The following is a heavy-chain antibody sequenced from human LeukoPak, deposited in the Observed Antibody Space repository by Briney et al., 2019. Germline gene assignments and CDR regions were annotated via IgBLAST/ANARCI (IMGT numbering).Heavy chain of an antibody. CDR1: GGSISSGGYY. V-gene: IGHV4-31*03. CDR2: IYYSGST. J-gene: IGHJ4*02. Sequence: PSETLSLTCTVSGGSISSGGYYWSWIRQHPGKGLEWIGYIYYSGSTYYNPSLKSRVTISVDTSKNQFSLKLSSVTAADTAVYYCARDRDYYGSGIYLFASWGQGTLVTVSS. CDR3: ARDRDYYGSGIYLFAS. D-gene: IGHD3-10*01.